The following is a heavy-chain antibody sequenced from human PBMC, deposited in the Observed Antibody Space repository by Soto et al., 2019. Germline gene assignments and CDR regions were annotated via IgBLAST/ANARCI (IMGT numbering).Heavy chain of an antibody. CDR3: AKEGGKNDAFDI. Sequence: XVSLRLSCAASGFTFSSYGMHGVRQAPGKGLEWVAVISYDGSNKYYADSVKGRFTISRDNSKNTLYLQMNSLRAEDAAVYYCAKEGGKNDAFDIWGQGTMVTVSS. CDR1: GFTFSSYG. D-gene: IGHD2-15*01. CDR2: ISYDGSNK. V-gene: IGHV3-30*18. J-gene: IGHJ3*02.